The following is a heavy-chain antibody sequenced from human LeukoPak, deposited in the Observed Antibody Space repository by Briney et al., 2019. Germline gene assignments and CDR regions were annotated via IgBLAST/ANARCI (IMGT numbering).Heavy chain of an antibody. J-gene: IGHJ6*03. CDR2: IYYSGST. V-gene: IGHV4-59*08. CDR1: GGSISSYY. CDR3: ARAVPGIAAAGTTNLYYYYYYMDV. D-gene: IGHD6-13*01. Sequence: SETLSLTCTVSGGSISSYYWSWIRQPPGKGLEWIGYIYYSGSTNYNPSLKSRVTISVDTSKNQFSLKLSSVTAADTAVYYCARAVPGIAAAGTTNLYYYYYYMDVWGKGTTVTISS.